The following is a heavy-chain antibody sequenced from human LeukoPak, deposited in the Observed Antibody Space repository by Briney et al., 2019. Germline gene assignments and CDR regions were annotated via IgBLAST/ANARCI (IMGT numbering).Heavy chain of an antibody. CDR1: GYTCTSYY. CDR2: INPSGGST. Sequence: ASVKVSCKASGYTCTSYYMHWVRQAPGQRLERIGIINPSGGSTSYAQEFQGRVTMTMDMSTSTVYMELSSLRSEDTAMYYCARGGRPNAFDIWGQGTMVTVSS. V-gene: IGHV1-46*01. J-gene: IGHJ3*02. D-gene: IGHD3-16*01. CDR3: ARGGRPNAFDI.